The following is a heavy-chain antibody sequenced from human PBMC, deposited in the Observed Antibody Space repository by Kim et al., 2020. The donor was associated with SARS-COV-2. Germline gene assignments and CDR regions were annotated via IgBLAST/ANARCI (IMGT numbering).Heavy chain of an antibody. CDR3: ARYCSSTSCRWFDP. V-gene: IGHV4-31*03. Sequence: SETLSLTCTVSGGSISSGGYYWSWISQYTGKGLEWIGYIYYSGSTYYNPSLRSRVSISVDTSKNQFSLKLNSVTAADTAVYYCARYCSSTSCRWFDPWGHGTLVTVSS. CDR2: IYYSGST. J-gene: IGHJ5*02. CDR1: GGSISSGGYY. D-gene: IGHD2-2*01.